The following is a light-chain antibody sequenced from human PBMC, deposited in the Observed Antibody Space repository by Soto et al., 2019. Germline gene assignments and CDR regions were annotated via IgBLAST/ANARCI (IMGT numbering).Light chain of an antibody. CDR2: DGS. Sequence: EIVLTQSPATLSLSPGERATLSCRASQSVARYLAWYQQKPGQAPRLLIYDGSYRATGIPAIFSGSGSGTDFTLTISNLEPEDFAVYYCQQRSNWPWTFGQGTKVEIK. CDR1: QSVARY. CDR3: QQRSNWPWT. V-gene: IGKV3-11*01. J-gene: IGKJ1*01.